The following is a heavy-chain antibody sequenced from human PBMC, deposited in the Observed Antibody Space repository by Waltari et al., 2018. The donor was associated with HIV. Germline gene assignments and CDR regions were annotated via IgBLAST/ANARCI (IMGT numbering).Heavy chain of an antibody. D-gene: IGHD2-8*01. CDR2: ISAYDGNK. Sequence: VQLVQSGPEMRKPGASVTISCRASGFPFTNYFFSWVRQAPGQGLEWLGWISAYDGNKDSAQKFKGRIILTTDTSTTTAQLEVRNLRSDDTAIYHCVRGGGSWLYDMYYYQGLDVWGQGTTVIVSS. J-gene: IGHJ6*02. CDR3: VRGGGSWLYDMYYYQGLDV. V-gene: IGHV1-18*01. CDR1: GFPFTNYF.